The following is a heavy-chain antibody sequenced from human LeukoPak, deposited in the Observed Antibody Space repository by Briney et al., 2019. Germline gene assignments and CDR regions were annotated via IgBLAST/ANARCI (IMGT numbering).Heavy chain of an antibody. CDR1: GFTFSSYS. V-gene: IGHV3-48*04. Sequence: PGGSLRLSCAASGFTFSSYSMNWVRQAPGKGLEWVSYISSSSSTIYYADSVKGRFTISRDNAKNSLYLQMNSLRAEDTAVYYCARGSRWFGADIWGQGTMVTVSS. CDR2: ISSSSSTI. D-gene: IGHD3-10*01. CDR3: ARGSRWFGADI. J-gene: IGHJ3*02.